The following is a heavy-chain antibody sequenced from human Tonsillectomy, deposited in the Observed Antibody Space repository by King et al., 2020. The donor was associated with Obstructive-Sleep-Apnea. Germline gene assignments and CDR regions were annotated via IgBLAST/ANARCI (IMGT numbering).Heavy chain of an antibody. CDR3: AKDSVFRFLEWVSSWGENYGMDV. V-gene: IGHV3-30*18. Sequence: VQLVESGGGVVQPGRSLRLSCAASGFTFSSYGMHWVRQAPGKGLEGVAVIAYDVSNKDYADSAKGRFTLSRDNSKKTLYLQKNSLSAWGTGVYYCAKDSVFRFLEWVSSWGENYGMDVWGQGTTVTVSS. CDR1: GFTFSSYG. CDR2: IAYDVSNK. D-gene: IGHD3-3*01. J-gene: IGHJ6*02.